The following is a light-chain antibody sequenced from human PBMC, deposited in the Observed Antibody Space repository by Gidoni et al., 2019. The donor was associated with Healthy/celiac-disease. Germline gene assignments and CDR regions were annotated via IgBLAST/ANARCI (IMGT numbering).Light chain of an antibody. V-gene: IGKV1-33*01. J-gene: IGKJ4*01. CDR2: AAS. Sequence: IQMTQSPSSLSASVGDRVTITCQASQDISNYLNWYQQKSGKAPKLLIYAASNLETGVPSRFSGSGSGTDFTFTISSLQPEDIATYYCQQYDNLPLTFGGGTKVEIK. CDR3: QQYDNLPLT. CDR1: QDISNY.